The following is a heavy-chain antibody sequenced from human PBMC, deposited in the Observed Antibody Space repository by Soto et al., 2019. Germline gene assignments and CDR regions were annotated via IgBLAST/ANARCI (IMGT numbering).Heavy chain of an antibody. CDR3: ARTDYDFWSGAFDY. D-gene: IGHD3-3*01. Sequence: SETLSLTCTVSGGSISSYYWSWIRQPPGKGLEWIGYIYYSGSTNYNPSLKSRVTISVDTSKNQFSLKLSSVTAADTAVYYCARTDYDFWSGAFDYWGQGTLVTVSS. CDR1: GGSISSYY. J-gene: IGHJ4*02. CDR2: IYYSGST. V-gene: IGHV4-59*01.